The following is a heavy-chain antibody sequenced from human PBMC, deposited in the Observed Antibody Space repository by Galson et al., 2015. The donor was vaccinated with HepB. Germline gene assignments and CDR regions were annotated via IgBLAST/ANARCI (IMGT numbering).Heavy chain of an antibody. CDR2: ISYDGNNK. CDR3: AKGGTTVTTADYFDY. J-gene: IGHJ4*02. Sequence: SLRPSCAASAFTFSSYGMHWARQAPGKGLEWVAVISYDGNNKYYADSVKGRFTISRDNSKNTLYLQMNSLRAEDTAVYYCAKGGTTVTTADYFDYWGQGTLVTVSS. CDR1: AFTFSSYG. D-gene: IGHD4-17*01. V-gene: IGHV3-30*18.